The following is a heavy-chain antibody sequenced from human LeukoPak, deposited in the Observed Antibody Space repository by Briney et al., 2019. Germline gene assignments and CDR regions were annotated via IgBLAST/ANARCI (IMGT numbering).Heavy chain of an antibody. CDR3: ARAIAVAGTTWFDP. CDR2: ISGSGGST. J-gene: IGHJ5*02. V-gene: IGHV3-23*01. Sequence: GGSLRLSCAASGFTFSRYAMSWVRQAPGKGLEWVSSISGSGGSTYYADSVKGRFTISRDNSKNTLYLQMNSLRAEDTAVYYCARAIAVAGTTWFDPWGQGTLVTVSS. D-gene: IGHD6-19*01. CDR1: GFTFSRYA.